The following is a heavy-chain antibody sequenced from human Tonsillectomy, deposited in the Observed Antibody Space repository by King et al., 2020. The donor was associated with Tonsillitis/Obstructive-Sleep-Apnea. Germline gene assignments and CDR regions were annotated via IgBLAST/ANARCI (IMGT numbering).Heavy chain of an antibody. CDR2: IRSKAYGGTT. V-gene: IGHV3-49*04. CDR1: GFPFGDYA. J-gene: IGHJ4*02. CDR3: TMSYCSSTSCYTFSGDY. D-gene: IGHD2-2*02. Sequence: VQLVESGGGLVQPGRSLRLSCTASGFPFGDYAMSWVRQAPGKGLAWVGFIRSKAYGGTTEYAASVKGRFTISRDDSKTIAYLQMNSLKTEDTAVYYCTMSYCSSTSCYTFSGDYWGQGTLVTVAS.